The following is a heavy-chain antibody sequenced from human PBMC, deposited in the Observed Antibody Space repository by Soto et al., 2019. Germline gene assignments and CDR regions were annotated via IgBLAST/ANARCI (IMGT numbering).Heavy chain of an antibody. J-gene: IGHJ6*02. D-gene: IGHD1-1*01. CDR2: VYNTGGT. Sequence: QVHLQQSGPELVKPSETLSLTCTVSSGPSSSHNWGWIRQSPGRGLEWIGYVYNTGGTSYNPSLKRRVTISADTSANHISLTLSSVTAADTAIYYCVRQGIGNLHGLVDVWGQGTTVSVSS. CDR1: SGPSSSHN. V-gene: IGHV4-59*08. CDR3: VRQGIGNLHGLVDV.